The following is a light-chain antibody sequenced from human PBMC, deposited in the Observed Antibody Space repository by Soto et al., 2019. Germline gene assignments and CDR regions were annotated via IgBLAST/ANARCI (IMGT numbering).Light chain of an antibody. CDR1: QSVRSW. CDR3: QEYSNYSFT. J-gene: IGKJ3*01. V-gene: IGKV1-5*01. Sequence: DIQMTQSPSTLSASLGSRVTITCRASQSVRSWLAWYQHKPGRSPKLLIYDASSLQGGVPSRFSGSGFGTEFPLTDSSLQADDFATYYCQEYSNYSFTFGPGTKVDMK. CDR2: DAS.